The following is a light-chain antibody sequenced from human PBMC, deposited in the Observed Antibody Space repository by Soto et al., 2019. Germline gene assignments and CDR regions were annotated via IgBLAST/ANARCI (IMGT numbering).Light chain of an antibody. CDR1: QSISNY. V-gene: IGKV1-5*03. CDR3: QQYYSYWT. J-gene: IGKJ1*01. Sequence: DIQMTQSPSTLSASVGDRITITCRASQSISNYLAWHQQKPGKAPKVLMYKASSLESGVPSRFSGSESGTEFTPTISSLQPDDFAIYYCQQYYSYWTFGQGTKVEIK. CDR2: KAS.